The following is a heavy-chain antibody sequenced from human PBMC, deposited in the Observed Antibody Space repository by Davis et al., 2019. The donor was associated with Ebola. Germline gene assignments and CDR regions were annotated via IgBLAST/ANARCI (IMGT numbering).Heavy chain of an antibody. Sequence: ASVKVSCKASGYTFTSFYMHWLRQAPGQGLEWMGIMNPSGGTTTYAQKFQGRVTMTRDTSTSTLYMELSSLRSEDTAVYYCARDYGSGSYGYWGQGTLVTVSS. V-gene: IGHV1-46*01. CDR1: GYTFTSFY. CDR2: MNPSGGTT. CDR3: ARDYGSGSYGY. D-gene: IGHD3-10*01. J-gene: IGHJ4*02.